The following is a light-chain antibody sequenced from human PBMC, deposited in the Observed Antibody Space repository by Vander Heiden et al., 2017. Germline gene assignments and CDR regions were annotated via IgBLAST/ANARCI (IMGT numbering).Light chain of an antibody. J-gene: IGLJ2*01. CDR1: SSDVGGYNY. CDR2: EVS. V-gene: IGLV2-14*01. CDR3: SSYTSSSTLLV. Sequence: QSALSQPASESGSPGQSMTIPCTGTSSDVGGYNYVSWYQHDPGKAPKLMIYEVSNRRTGVSDRFSGSKSGSTASLTISGLQAEEEADYYCSSYTSSSTLLVFGGGTKLTVL.